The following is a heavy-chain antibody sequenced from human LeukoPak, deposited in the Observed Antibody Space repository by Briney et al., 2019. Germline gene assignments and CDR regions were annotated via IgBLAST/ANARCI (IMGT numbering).Heavy chain of an antibody. CDR3: ARDGYQVPTTFGTFDP. J-gene: IGHJ5*02. D-gene: IGHD3-3*01. CDR1: GFTFSIYT. Sequence: GGSLRLSCEASGFTFSIYTMNWVRQAPGKGLEWVSVISAGSRHIYYADSVRGRFTISRDDAKNSLYLQMNSLRAEDTAIYYCARDGYQVPTTFGTFDPWGQGTLVTVSS. V-gene: IGHV3-21*01. CDR2: ISAGSRHI.